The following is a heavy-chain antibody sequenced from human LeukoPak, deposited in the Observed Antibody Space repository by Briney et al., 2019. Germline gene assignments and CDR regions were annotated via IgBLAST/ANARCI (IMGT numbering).Heavy chain of an antibody. J-gene: IGHJ4*02. CDR2: IYYSGST. V-gene: IGHV4-39*01. D-gene: IGHD3-22*01. CDR3: ARHGTYYDSSGPDY. CDR1: GGSISSSSYY. Sequence: SETLSLTCTVSGGSISSSSYYWGWIRQPPGKGLEWIGSIYYSGSTYYNPSLKSRVTISVDTSKNQFSLKLSSVTAADTAVYYCARHGTYYDSSGPDYWGQGTLVTVSS.